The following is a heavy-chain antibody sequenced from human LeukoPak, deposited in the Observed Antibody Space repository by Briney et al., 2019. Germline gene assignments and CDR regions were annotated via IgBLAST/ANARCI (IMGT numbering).Heavy chain of an antibody. Sequence: ASMKVSCKASGYTFTSYGISWVRQAPGQGLEWMGWISAYNGNTNYAQKLQGRVTMTTDTSTSTAYMELRSLRSDDTAVYYCARILITFGGVIVTEGYWGQGTLVTVSS. J-gene: IGHJ4*02. CDR1: GYTFTSYG. D-gene: IGHD3-16*02. V-gene: IGHV1-18*01. CDR3: ARILITFGGVIVTEGY. CDR2: ISAYNGNT.